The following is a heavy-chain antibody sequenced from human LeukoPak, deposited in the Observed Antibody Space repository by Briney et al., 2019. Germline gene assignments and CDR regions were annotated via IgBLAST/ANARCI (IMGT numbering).Heavy chain of an antibody. CDR2: IYYSGST. Sequence: SETLSLTCTVSGGSISSGSYYWSWIRQPPGKGLEWIGYIYYSGSTNYNPSLKSRVTISVDTSKNQFSLKLSSVTAADTAVYYCARDSPYYDSSGHEYYFDYWGQGTLVTVSS. CDR3: ARDSPYYDSSGHEYYFDY. J-gene: IGHJ4*02. V-gene: IGHV4-61*01. CDR1: GGSISSGSYY. D-gene: IGHD3-22*01.